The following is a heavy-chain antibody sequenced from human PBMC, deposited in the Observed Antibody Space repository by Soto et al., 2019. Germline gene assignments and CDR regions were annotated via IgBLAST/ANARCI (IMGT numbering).Heavy chain of an antibody. CDR1: GFTFSEYA. CDR2: VSANGDIT. V-gene: IGHV3-23*01. CDR3: ARGDRVCSGSQASYYCGGFDV. Sequence: EVNVLESGGDLVQPGGSLRLSCVASGFTFSEYAMTWVRQAPGKGLDWVSSVSANGDITYYADSVKGRFNISRDNSNNTLSLQMNSLRAELTALNYCARGDRVCSGSQASYYCGGFDVWGQGTTVIVSS. J-gene: IGHJ6*02. D-gene: IGHD1-26*01.